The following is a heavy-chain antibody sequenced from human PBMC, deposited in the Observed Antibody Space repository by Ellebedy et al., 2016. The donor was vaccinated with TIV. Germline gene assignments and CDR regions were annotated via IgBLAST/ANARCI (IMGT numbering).Heavy chain of an antibody. J-gene: IGHJ4*02. V-gene: IGHV1-18*04. CDR3: SRVFDSSGPHASYLHY. Sequence: AASVKVSCKASGYTFPSYGVSLVRQTPGHGLAWMGWISPYSGNTSYAPQVHGRVTLTTDTSTSTAYMELRSLTSDDTAVYYCSRVFDSSGPHASYLHYWGQGTLVTVSS. CDR2: ISPYSGNT. CDR1: GYTFPSYG. D-gene: IGHD3-22*01.